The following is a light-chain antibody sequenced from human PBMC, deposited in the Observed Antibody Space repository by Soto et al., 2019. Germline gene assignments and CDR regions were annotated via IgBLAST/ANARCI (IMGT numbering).Light chain of an antibody. CDR2: GAS. V-gene: IGKV3-20*01. CDR3: QHYGSSLLT. J-gene: IGKJ1*01. Sequence: EIVLTQSPGTLSLSPGERATLSCRASQSVSSSYLAWYQQRTGQAPRLIIYGASSRATAIPDRFSGSGYVTDVTLTISCLEPEDFAVYYCQHYGSSLLTFGQGTKVEIK. CDR1: QSVSSSY.